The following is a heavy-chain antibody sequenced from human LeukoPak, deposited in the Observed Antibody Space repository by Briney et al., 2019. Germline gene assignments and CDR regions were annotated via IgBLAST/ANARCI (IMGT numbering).Heavy chain of an antibody. Sequence: SETLSLTCTVSGGSISSYYWSWIRQPPGKGLEWIGYIYYSGSTYYNPSLKSRVTISVDTSKNQFSLNLSSVTALDTAVYYCARIFLGYSSGWYFDYWGQGTLVTVSS. D-gene: IGHD6-19*01. V-gene: IGHV4-59*12. CDR3: ARIFLGYSSGWYFDY. CDR1: GGSISSYY. CDR2: IYYSGST. J-gene: IGHJ4*02.